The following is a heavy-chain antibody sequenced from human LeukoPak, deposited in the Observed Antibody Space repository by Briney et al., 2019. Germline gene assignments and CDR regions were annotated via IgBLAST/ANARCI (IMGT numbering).Heavy chain of an antibody. CDR1: GYTFTTYY. Sequence: ASVKASCKASGYTFTTYYIHWLRQVPGQGLEWMGLIDPSGGTTDYAQRFRGRVTLTGDTPTTTVYMALSSLTSQDTAVYYCARGGEYFFDSHYFFWGQGTMVTVSS. D-gene: IGHD3-22*01. CDR2: IDPSGGTT. CDR3: ARGGEYFFDSHYFF. J-gene: IGHJ3*01. V-gene: IGHV1-46*01.